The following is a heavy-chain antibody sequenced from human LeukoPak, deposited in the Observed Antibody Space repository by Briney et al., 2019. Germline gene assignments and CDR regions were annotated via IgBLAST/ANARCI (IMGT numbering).Heavy chain of an antibody. CDR1: GFIFSNSG. CDR3: ARAYSGTYGLGYYYMDV. J-gene: IGHJ6*03. D-gene: IGHD1-26*01. CDR2: ISGSGGNT. Sequence: GGSLRLSCVASGFIFSNSGMSWVRQAPGKGLEWVSGISGSGGNTDYADSVKGRFTISRDISKNTLYLQMNSLRAEDTAVYYCARAYSGTYGLGYYYMDVWGKGTTVTISS. V-gene: IGHV3-23*01.